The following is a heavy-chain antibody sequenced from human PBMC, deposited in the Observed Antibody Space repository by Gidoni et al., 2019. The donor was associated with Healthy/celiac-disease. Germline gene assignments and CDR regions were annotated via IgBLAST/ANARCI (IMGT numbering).Heavy chain of an antibody. V-gene: IGHV3-23*01. CDR2: ISGSGGST. CDR3: AKDHLDIVVVPAAIKNYYYYYGMDV. D-gene: IGHD2-2*01. Sequence: EVQLLESGGGLVQPGGSLRLSCAASGFTFSSYAMSWVRQAPGKGLAWVSAISGSGGSTYYADAVKGRFTISRDNSKNTLYLQMNSLRAEDTAVYYCAKDHLDIVVVPAAIKNYYYYYGMDVWGQGTTVTVSS. J-gene: IGHJ6*02. CDR1: GFTFSSYA.